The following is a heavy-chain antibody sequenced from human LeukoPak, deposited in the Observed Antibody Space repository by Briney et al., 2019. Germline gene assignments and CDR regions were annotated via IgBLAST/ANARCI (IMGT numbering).Heavy chain of an antibody. Sequence: PSETLSLTCAVYGGSFSGYCWSWIRQPPGKGLEWIGEINHSGSTNYNPSLKSRVTISVDTSKNQFSLKLSSVTAADTAVYYCASVALDVWGKGTTVTVSS. J-gene: IGHJ6*04. CDR3: ASVALDV. V-gene: IGHV4-34*01. CDR1: GGSFSGYC. CDR2: INHSGST.